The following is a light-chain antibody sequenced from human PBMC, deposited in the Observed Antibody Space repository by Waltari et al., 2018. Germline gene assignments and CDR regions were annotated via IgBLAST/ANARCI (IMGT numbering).Light chain of an antibody. J-gene: IGLJ3*02. CDR2: GNS. V-gene: IGLV1-40*01. CDR3: QSYDSSLSGPRV. CDR1: SSNIGAGYD. Sequence: QSVLTQPPSVSGAPGQSVTISCPGSSSNIGAGYDVHGYQQLPGTAPKLLIYGNSNRPSGVPDRFSGSKSGTSASLAITGLQAEDEADYYCQSYDSSLSGPRVFGGGTKLTVL.